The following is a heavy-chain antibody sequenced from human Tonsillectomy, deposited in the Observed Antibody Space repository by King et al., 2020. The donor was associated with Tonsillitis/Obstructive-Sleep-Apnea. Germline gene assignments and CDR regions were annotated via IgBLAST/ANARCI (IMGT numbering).Heavy chain of an antibody. Sequence: VQLVESGGGVVQPGRSLRISCAASGFTFSTYGIHWVRQAPGKGLEWVAIIWHDGINKYYADSVKGRFTISRDNSKNTLYLEMNSLRAEDTAVYYCARDTHYYGSGSYYPRHYYGMDVWGQETTVTVSS. CDR1: GFTFSTYG. V-gene: IGHV3-33*01. CDR3: ARDTHYYGSGSYYPRHYYGMDV. D-gene: IGHD3-10*01. J-gene: IGHJ6*02. CDR2: IWHDGINK.